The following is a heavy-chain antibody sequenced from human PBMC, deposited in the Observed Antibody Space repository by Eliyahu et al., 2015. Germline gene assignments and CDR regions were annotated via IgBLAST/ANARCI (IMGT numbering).Heavy chain of an antibody. D-gene: IGHD3-10*01. J-gene: IGHJ6*02. CDR2: IYYSGST. Sequence: QLQLQESGPGLVKPSETLSLTCTVSGGSISSSSYYWGWIRQPPGKGLEWIGSIYYSGSTYYNPSLKSRVTISVDTSKNQFSLKLSSVTAADTAVYYCARLVPDYYGSGTGDYYGMDVWGQGTTVTVSS. CDR1: GGSISSSSYY. V-gene: IGHV4-39*01. CDR3: ARLVPDYYGSGTGDYYGMDV.